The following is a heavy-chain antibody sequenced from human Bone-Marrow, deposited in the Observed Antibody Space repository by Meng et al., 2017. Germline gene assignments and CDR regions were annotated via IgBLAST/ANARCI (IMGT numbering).Heavy chain of an antibody. CDR2: IIPIFGTA. CDR3: ARGKAYYYGMDV. Sequence: QVQLVQSGAGVKQPGSSVKVSCKASGGTFSSYAISWVRQAPGQGLEWMGGIIPIFGTANYAQKFQGRVTITTDESTSTAYMELSSLRSEDTAVYYCARGKAYYYGMDVWGQGTTVTVSS. CDR1: GGTFSSYA. J-gene: IGHJ6*02. V-gene: IGHV1-69*05.